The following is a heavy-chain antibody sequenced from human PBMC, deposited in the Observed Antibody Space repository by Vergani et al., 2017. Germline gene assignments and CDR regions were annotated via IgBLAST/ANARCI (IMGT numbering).Heavy chain of an antibody. CDR2: IRWNSGSI. CDR1: GFTFSSYA. D-gene: IGHD6-19*01. CDR3: AKGLGQYYYYGMDV. V-gene: IGHV3-9*01. Sequence: EVQLVESGGGLVKPGGSLRLSCAASGFTFSSYAMSWVRQAPGKGMEWVSGIRWNSGSIGYADSVKGRFTISRDNAKNSLYLQMNSLRAEDTALYYCAKGLGQYYYYGMDVWGQGTTVTVSS. J-gene: IGHJ6*02.